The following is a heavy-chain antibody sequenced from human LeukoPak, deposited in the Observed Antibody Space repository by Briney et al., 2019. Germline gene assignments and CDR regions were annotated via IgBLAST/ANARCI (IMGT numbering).Heavy chain of an antibody. CDR1: GGSISSYY. Sequence: PSETLSLTCTVSGGSISSYYWSWIRQPPGKGLEWIGYIYYSGSTNYNPSLKSRVTISVDTSKNQFSLKLSSVTAADTAVYYCARERSGYSYANAFDIWGQGTMVTVSS. CDR3: ARERSGYSYANAFDI. CDR2: IYYSGST. J-gene: IGHJ3*02. D-gene: IGHD5-18*01. V-gene: IGHV4-59*01.